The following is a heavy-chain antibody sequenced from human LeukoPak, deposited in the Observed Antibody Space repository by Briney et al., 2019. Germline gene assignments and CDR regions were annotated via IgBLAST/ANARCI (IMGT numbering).Heavy chain of an antibody. V-gene: IGHV4-31*03. J-gene: IGHJ4*02. D-gene: IGHD3-16*01. CDR3: ARGPGGAWSGITFFDY. CDR2: IYYSGST. CDR1: GGSISSGGYY. Sequence: PSETLSLPCTVSGGSISSGGYYWSWIRQHPGKGLEWIGYIYYSGSTYYNPSLKSRVTISVDTSKNQFSLKLSSVTAADTAVYYCARGPGGAWSGITFFDYWGQGTLVALSS.